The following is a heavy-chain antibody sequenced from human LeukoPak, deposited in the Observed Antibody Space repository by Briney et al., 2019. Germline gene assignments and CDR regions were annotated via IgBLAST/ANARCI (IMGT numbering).Heavy chain of an antibody. CDR2: TPYDGSHI. D-gene: IGHD6-13*01. Sequence: GRSLRLSCAASGFIFSSYAMHWVRQAPGKGLEWVAVTPYDGSHIYYADSVKGRFTISRDTSKNTLYLQMNSLRAEDTAVYYCAKGQLVDYGMDVWGQGTTVTVS. V-gene: IGHV3-30*18. CDR3: AKGQLVDYGMDV. CDR1: GFIFSSYA. J-gene: IGHJ6*02.